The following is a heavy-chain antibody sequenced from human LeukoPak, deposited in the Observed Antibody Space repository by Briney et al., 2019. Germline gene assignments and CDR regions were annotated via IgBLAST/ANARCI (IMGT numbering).Heavy chain of an antibody. Sequence: KPSETLSLTCTVSGGSISSSSYYWGWIRQPPGKGLEWIGSIYYSGSTYYNPSLKSRVTISVDTSKNQFSLKLSSVTAADTAVYYCARLRALAGYSSGYDASDIWGQVTMVTVSS. CDR2: IYYSGST. J-gene: IGHJ3*02. V-gene: IGHV4-39*01. CDR1: GGSISSSSYY. D-gene: IGHD6-19*01. CDR3: ARLRALAGYSSGYDASDI.